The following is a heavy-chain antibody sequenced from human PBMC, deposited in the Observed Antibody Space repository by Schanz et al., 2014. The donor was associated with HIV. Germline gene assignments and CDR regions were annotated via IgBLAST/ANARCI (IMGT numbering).Heavy chain of an antibody. CDR3: ARDVGTSRTYDGFDI. CDR1: GGTFSSYA. CDR2: IIPILAKT. J-gene: IGHJ3*02. D-gene: IGHD1-26*01. Sequence: VQLVQSGAEVKKPGSAVKVSCKSSGGTFSSYAISWVRQAPGQGPEWMGGIIPILAKTDHAQKFQDRVTITADKSTSTAYMELSSLRPEDTAIYYCARDVGTSRTYDGFDIWGQGTMVTVSS. V-gene: IGHV1-69*06.